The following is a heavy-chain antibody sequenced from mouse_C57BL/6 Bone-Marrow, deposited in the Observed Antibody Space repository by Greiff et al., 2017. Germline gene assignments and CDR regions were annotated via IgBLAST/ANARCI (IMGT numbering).Heavy chain of an antibody. Sequence: VQLQQSGAELVRPGASVKLSCTASGFNIKDDYMHWVKQRPEQGLEWIGWIDPENGDTEYASKFQGKATITADTSSNTAYLQLSSLTSEDTAVYYGTYYYGSSPFDYWGQGTTLTVSS. J-gene: IGHJ2*01. V-gene: IGHV14-4*01. D-gene: IGHD1-1*01. CDR2: IDPENGDT. CDR3: TYYYGSSPFDY. CDR1: GFNIKDDY.